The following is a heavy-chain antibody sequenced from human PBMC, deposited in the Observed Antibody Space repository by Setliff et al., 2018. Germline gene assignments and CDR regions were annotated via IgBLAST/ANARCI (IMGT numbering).Heavy chain of an antibody. CDR3: ARDNRAFGGVIPDYFDY. V-gene: IGHV4-38-2*02. D-gene: IGHD3-16*01. CDR1: GDSIDTDIW. J-gene: IGHJ4*03. Sequence: KTSETLSLTCTVSGDSIDTDIWWSWVRQSPGKGLEWIGSIYHSGSTYYNPSLKSRVTISVDTSKNQFSLKLSSVTAADTAVYYCARDNRAFGGVIPDYFDYWGQGTTVTVSS. CDR2: IYHSGST.